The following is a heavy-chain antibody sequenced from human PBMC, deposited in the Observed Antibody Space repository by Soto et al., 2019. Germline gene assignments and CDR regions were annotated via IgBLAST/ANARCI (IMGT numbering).Heavy chain of an antibody. Sequence: SETLSLTCTVSGGSISSYYWSWIRQPAGKGLEWIGRIYTSGSTNYNPSLKSRVTMSVDTSKNQFSPKLSSVTAADTAVYYCGREGGRGCTNGGCSDYYYYGMDVWGQGTTVT. J-gene: IGHJ6*02. D-gene: IGHD2-8*01. CDR3: GREGGRGCTNGGCSDYYYYGMDV. V-gene: IGHV4-4*07. CDR1: GGSISSYY. CDR2: IYTSGST.